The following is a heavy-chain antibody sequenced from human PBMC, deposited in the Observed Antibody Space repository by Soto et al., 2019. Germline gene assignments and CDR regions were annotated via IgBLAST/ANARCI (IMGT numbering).Heavy chain of an antibody. V-gene: IGHV3-23*01. CDR1: GFTFSSYA. D-gene: IGHD5-12*01. Sequence: PGGSLRLSCAASGFTFSSYAMSWVRQAPGKGLEWVSAISGSGANTYYTDSVKGRFTISRDNSKNTLYLQMNSLSTEDTAVYYCAKVLLAYYFDYWGQGTLVTVSS. CDR3: AKVLLAYYFDY. CDR2: ISGSGANT. J-gene: IGHJ4*02.